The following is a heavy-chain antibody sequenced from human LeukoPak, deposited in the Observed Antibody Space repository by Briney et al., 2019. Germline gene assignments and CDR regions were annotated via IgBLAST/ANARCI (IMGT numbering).Heavy chain of an antibody. V-gene: IGHV1-69*05. CDR3: ARDSSSSGVVAFDI. CDR2: IITIFGTA. D-gene: IGHD6-6*01. CDR1: GGTFSSYA. J-gene: IGHJ3*02. Sequence: SVKLSCKASGGTFSSYAISWVRHAPGQGLEWMGGIITIFGTANYAQKFQGRVTITTDESTSTAYMELSSRRSEGTAVYYCARDSSSSGVVAFDIWGQGTMVTVSS.